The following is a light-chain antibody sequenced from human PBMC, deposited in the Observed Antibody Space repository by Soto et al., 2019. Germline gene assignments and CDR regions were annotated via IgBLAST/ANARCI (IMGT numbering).Light chain of an antibody. Sequence: QSVLTQPASVSGSPGQSITISCTGTSSDVDGYNYVSWYQYHPGKAPKLMIYDVNNRPSGVSNRFSGSKSGNTASLTISGLQADDEADYYCSSFTISRNTVIFGGGTKLTVL. CDR3: SSFTISRNTVI. CDR2: DVN. V-gene: IGLV2-14*01. CDR1: SSDVDGYNY. J-gene: IGLJ2*01.